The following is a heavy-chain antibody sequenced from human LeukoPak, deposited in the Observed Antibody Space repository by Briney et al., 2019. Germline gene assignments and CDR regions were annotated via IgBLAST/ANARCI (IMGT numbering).Heavy chain of an antibody. CDR1: GFTFSNAW. D-gene: IGHD1-20*01. CDR3: TTDEVNWNPPGY. CDR2: IKSRTDGGTT. Sequence: GGSLRLSCAASGFTFSNAWMSGVRQAPGKGLEWVGRIKSRTDGGTTDCAAPVKGRFTISRDDSKNTLYLQMNSLKTEDTAVYYCTTDEVNWNPPGYWGQGTLVTVSS. V-gene: IGHV3-15*01. J-gene: IGHJ4*02.